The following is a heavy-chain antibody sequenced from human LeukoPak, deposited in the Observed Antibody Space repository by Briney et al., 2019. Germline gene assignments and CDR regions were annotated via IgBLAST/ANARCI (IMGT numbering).Heavy chain of an antibody. D-gene: IGHD6-6*01. Sequence: GGSLRLSCAASGFTFSSYSMNWVRQAPGKGLEWVSSISSSSSYIYYADSVKGRFTISGDNAKNSLYLQMNSLRAEDTAVYYCARGGSSSPYFDYWGQGTLVTVSS. CDR1: GFTFSSYS. J-gene: IGHJ4*02. V-gene: IGHV3-21*01. CDR2: ISSSSSYI. CDR3: ARGGSSSPYFDY.